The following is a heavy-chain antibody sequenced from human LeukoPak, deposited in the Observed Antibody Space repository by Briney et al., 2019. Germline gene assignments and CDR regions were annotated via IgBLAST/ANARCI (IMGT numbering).Heavy chain of an antibody. J-gene: IGHJ4*02. D-gene: IGHD6-19*01. CDR2: IKQDGSEK. CDR3: AGLAVADFDY. V-gene: IGHV3-7*01. CDR1: GFTFSSYW. Sequence: GGSLRLSCAASGFTFSSYWMSWVRQAPGKGLEWVANIKQDGSEKYCVDSVKGRFTISRDNAMNSLYLQMNSLRAEDTAVYYCAGLAVADFDYWGQRTLVTVSS.